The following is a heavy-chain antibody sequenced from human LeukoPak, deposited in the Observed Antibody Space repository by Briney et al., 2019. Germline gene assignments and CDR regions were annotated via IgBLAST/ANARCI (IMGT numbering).Heavy chain of an antibody. CDR3: AKDQGARSSYYFDY. J-gene: IGHJ4*02. D-gene: IGHD1-26*01. CDR2: ISWNSGSI. CDR1: GFTFSSYA. V-gene: IGHV3-9*01. Sequence: GGSLRLSCAASGFTFSSYAMHWVRQAPGKGLEWVSGISWNSGSIGYADSVKGRFTISRDNAKNSLYLQMNSLRAEDTALYYCAKDQGARSSYYFDYWGQGTPVTVSS.